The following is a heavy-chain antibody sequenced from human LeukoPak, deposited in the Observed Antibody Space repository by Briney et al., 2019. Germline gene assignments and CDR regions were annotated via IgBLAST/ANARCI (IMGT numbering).Heavy chain of an antibody. D-gene: IGHD6-19*01. J-gene: IGHJ4*02. CDR3: TTDSYSSGWYEFQKYDY. V-gene: IGHV3-48*03. CDR1: GFTFSIYE. CDR2: ISSSGSNT. Sequence: GGSLRLSCIASGFTFSIYEMNWVRQAPGKGLEWVSYISSSGSNTYYSDSVKGRFAISRDNVKNSLYLQMNSLKTEDTAVYYCTTDSYSSGWYEFQKYDYWGQGTLVTVSS.